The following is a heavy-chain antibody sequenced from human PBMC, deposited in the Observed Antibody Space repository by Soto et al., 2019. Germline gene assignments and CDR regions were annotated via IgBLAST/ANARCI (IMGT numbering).Heavy chain of an antibody. CDR1: GYSTSSSNW. CDR3: ARKEDARGWFDP. Sequence: SETLSLTCAVSGYSTSSSNWWGWIRQPPGKGLEWIGYIYYTGSTHYNPSLKSRVTMSVDTSKNQFSLKLSSVTAVDTAVYYCARKEDARGWFDPWGQGTLVTVSS. J-gene: IGHJ5*02. V-gene: IGHV4-28*01. D-gene: IGHD3-10*02. CDR2: IYYTGST.